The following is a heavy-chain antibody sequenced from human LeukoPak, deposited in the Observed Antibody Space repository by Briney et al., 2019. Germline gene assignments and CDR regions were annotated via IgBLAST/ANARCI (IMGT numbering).Heavy chain of an antibody. V-gene: IGHV3-7*01. CDR1: GFTFSSYW. CDR3: ARDSSSWYGIPYYYYYGMDA. Sequence: PGGSLRLSCAASGFTFSSYWMSWVRQAPGKGLERVANMKEDGSEKYYVDSVKGRFTITRDSAKNSLYLQMNSLRAEDTAVYYCARDSSSWYGIPYYYYYGMDAWGQGTTVTVSS. J-gene: IGHJ6*02. D-gene: IGHD6-13*01. CDR2: MKEDGSEK.